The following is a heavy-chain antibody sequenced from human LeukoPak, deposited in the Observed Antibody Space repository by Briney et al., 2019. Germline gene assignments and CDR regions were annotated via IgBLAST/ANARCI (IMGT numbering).Heavy chain of an antibody. CDR2: INWNGGST. CDR3: ARGYYYDSSAYPGDY. CDR1: GFTFDDHA. D-gene: IGHD3-22*01. Sequence: GGSLRLSCAASGFTFDDHAMSWVRQAPGKGLEWVSNINWNGGSTGYADSVKGRFTISRDNVKNSLYLQMNSLRAEDTALYYCARGYYYDSSAYPGDYWGQGTLVTVSS. V-gene: IGHV3-20*04. J-gene: IGHJ4*02.